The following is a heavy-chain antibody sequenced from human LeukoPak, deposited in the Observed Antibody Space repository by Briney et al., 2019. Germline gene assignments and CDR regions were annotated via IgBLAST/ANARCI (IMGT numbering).Heavy chain of an antibody. V-gene: IGHV1-8*01. CDR3: ARGFVVVTAHGNYNWFDP. D-gene: IGHD2-21*02. CDR2: MNPNSGNT. J-gene: IGHJ5*02. Sequence: ASVKVSCKASGYTFTSYDINWVRQATGQGLEWMGWMNPNSGNTGYAQKFQGRVTMTRNTSISTAYMELSSLRSEDTAVYHCARGFVVVTAHGNYNWFDPWGQGTLVTVSS. CDR1: GYTFTSYD.